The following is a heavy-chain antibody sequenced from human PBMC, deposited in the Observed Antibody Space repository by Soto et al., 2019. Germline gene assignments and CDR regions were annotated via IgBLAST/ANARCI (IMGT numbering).Heavy chain of an antibody. CDR3: AREQDIVVVAPERFDY. V-gene: IGHV1-18*04. D-gene: IGHD2-15*01. Sequence: ASVKVSCKASGYTFTSYCISWVLQAPGQGLEWMGWISAYNGNTNYAQKLQGRVTMTTDTSTSTAYMELRSLRSDDTAVYYCAREQDIVVVAPERFDYWGQGTLVTVSS. J-gene: IGHJ4*02. CDR1: GYTFTSYC. CDR2: ISAYNGNT.